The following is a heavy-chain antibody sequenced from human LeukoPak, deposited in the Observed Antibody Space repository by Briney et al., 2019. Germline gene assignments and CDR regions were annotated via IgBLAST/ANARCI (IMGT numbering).Heavy chain of an antibody. CDR3: ARDRRDYYDSSGIFDP. CDR1: GYTFTGYY. D-gene: IGHD3-22*01. CDR2: INPNSGGT. J-gene: IGHJ5*02. V-gene: IGHV1-2*02. Sequence: ASVTVSCKASGYTFTGYYMHWVRQAPGQGLEWMGWINPNSGGTNYAQKFQGRVTITRDTSISTAYMELSRLRSDDTAVYYCARDRRDYYDSSGIFDPWGQGTLVTVSS.